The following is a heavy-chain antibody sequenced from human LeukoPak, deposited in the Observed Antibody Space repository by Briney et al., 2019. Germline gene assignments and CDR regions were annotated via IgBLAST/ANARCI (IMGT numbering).Heavy chain of an antibody. V-gene: IGHV1-2*02. D-gene: IGHD6-19*01. CDR2: INPNSGAT. J-gene: IGHJ6*02. CDR1: GYTFTGYY. Sequence: VASVKVSCKSSGYTFTGYYMHWVRQAPGQGLEWMGWINPNSGATDYAQKFQGRVTMTRDTSISTAYMELISLRSDDTAVYYCARGVAVAGMGVWGQGTTVTVSS. CDR3: ARGVAVAGMGV.